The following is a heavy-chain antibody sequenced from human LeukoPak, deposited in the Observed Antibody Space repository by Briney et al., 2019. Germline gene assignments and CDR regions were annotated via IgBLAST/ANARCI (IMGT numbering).Heavy chain of an antibody. J-gene: IGHJ3*02. V-gene: IGHV3-48*03. Sequence: PGGSLRLSCAASGFTFSSYEMNWVRQAPGKGLEWVSYISSSGSTIYHADSVKGRFTISRDNAKNSLYLQMNSLRAEDTAVYYCARLPGRLDAFDIWGQGTMVTVSS. CDR2: ISSSGSTI. CDR1: GFTFSSYE. CDR3: ARLPGRLDAFDI. D-gene: IGHD3-10*01.